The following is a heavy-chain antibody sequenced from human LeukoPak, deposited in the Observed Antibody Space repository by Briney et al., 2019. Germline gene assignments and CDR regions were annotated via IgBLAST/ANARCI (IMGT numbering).Heavy chain of an antibody. Sequence: GGSLRLSCAASGFTLTNYWMSWVRQAPGKGLEWVANVKQDGSGEYYVDSVKGRFTISRDSAKNSLYLQMNSLRAEDTAVYYCARGDFDCWGQGTLVTVSS. V-gene: IGHV3-7*03. CDR3: ARGDFDC. J-gene: IGHJ4*02. CDR1: GFTLTNYW. CDR2: VKQDGSGE.